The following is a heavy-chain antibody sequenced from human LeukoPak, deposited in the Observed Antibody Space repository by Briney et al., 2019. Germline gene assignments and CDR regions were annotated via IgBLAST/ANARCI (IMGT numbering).Heavy chain of an antibody. CDR3: ARGHYGPDY. V-gene: IGHV3-74*01. Sequence: GGSLRLSCAASGFTFSSYWMHWVRQAPGKGLLWVSRINSDGSNTSYSASVKGRFTISRDNAKNTLYLQMNSLRDEDTAVFFCARGHYGPDYWGQGTVVTVSS. CDR2: INSDGSNT. CDR1: GFTFSSYW. J-gene: IGHJ4*02. D-gene: IGHD3-10*01.